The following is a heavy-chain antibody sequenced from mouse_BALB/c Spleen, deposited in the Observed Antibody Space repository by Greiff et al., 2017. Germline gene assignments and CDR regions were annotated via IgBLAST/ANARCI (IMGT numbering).Heavy chain of an antibody. CDR2: ISSGSSTI. Sequence: EVKLVESGGGLVQPGGSRKLSCAASGFTFSSFGMHWVRQAPEKGLEWVAYISSGSSTIYYADTVKGRFTISRDNPKNTLFLQMTSLRSEDTAMYYCARQEGFYAMDYWGQGTSVTVSS. CDR3: ARQEGFYAMDY. J-gene: IGHJ4*01. CDR1: GFTFSSFG. V-gene: IGHV5-17*02.